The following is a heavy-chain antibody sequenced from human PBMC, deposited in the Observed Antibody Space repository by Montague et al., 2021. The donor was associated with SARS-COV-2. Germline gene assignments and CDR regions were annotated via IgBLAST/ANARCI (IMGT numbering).Heavy chain of an antibody. CDR3: ARAPDDYGTFGY. V-gene: IGHV4-61*02. CDR2: IYTSGRT. D-gene: IGHD4-17*01. CDR1: GDSIGSGSYY. J-gene: IGHJ4*02. Sequence: TLSLTCSVSGDSIGSGSYYWSWIRRAAGEGLEWIGRIYTSGRTDYNSSLIIRVIISLDTSKNQFSLKLRSLTTADTGVYFCARAPDDYGTFGYWGQGTPVTVSS.